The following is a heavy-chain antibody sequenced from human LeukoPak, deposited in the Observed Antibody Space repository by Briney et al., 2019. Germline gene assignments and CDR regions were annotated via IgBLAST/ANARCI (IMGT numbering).Heavy chain of an antibody. Sequence: PGGSLRLSCAASGFTFSDSGMHWVRQASGKGLEWVSHIRSKVDSYATVYAASVKGRFTITRDDSENTAYLQMNSLNTEDTAVYYCATLPSGSWSAYWGQGTLVTVSS. J-gene: IGHJ4*02. CDR2: IRSKVDSYAT. CDR1: GFTFSDSG. D-gene: IGHD1-26*01. V-gene: IGHV3-73*01. CDR3: ATLPSGSWSAY.